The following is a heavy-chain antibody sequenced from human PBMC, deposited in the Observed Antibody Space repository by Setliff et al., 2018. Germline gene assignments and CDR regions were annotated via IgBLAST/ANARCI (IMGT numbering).Heavy chain of an antibody. J-gene: IGHJ3*01. V-gene: IGHV4-30-4*08. CDR1: GCSISSGDYY. Sequence: LSLTCTVSGCSISSGDYYWSWIRQPPGKGLEWIGYIYSSGSTYYNPYLKSRASISVDTSKNQFSLNLTSVTAADTAVYYCAREVGTSTSSDAFDVWGQGMMVTVSS. CDR3: AREVGTSTSSDAFDV. D-gene: IGHD1-26*01. CDR2: IYSSGST.